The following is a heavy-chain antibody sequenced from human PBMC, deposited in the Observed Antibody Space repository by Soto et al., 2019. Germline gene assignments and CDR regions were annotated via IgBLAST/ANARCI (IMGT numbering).Heavy chain of an antibody. CDR2: IWYDGSNK. V-gene: IGHV3-33*01. CDR3: ASDKGIAVGGFYY. CDR1: GFTFSSYG. D-gene: IGHD6-19*01. J-gene: IGHJ4*02. Sequence: QVQLVESGGGVVQPGRSLRLSCAASGFTFSSYGMHWVRQAPGKGLEWVAVIWYDGSNKYYADSVKGRFTISRDNSMTKLYLQMNSRSAEDTAVYYCASDKGIAVGGFYYWGQGTLVTVAS.